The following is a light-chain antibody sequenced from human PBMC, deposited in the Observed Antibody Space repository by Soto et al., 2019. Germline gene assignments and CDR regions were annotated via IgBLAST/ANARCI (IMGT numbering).Light chain of an antibody. J-gene: IGLJ2*01. CDR2: EVS. CDR3: SSYTSSSTYVV. CDR1: SSDVGGYNY. V-gene: IGLV2-14*01. Sequence: QSALTQPASVSGSPGQSITISCTGTSSDVGGYNYVSWYQQHPGKAPKRMIYEVSNWPSGVSNRFSGSKSGNTASLTISGLQAEDEADYYCSSYTSSSTYVVFGGGTKLTVL.